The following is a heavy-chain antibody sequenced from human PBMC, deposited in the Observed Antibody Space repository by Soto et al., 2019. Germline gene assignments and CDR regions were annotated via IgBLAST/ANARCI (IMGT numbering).Heavy chain of an antibody. CDR1: GGSISSSSYY. D-gene: IGHD3-10*01. V-gene: IGHV4-39*01. CDR2: IYYSGST. J-gene: IGHJ3*02. CDR3: ARPLWFGESSDAFDI. Sequence: SETLSLTCTVSGGSISSSSYYWGWIRQPPGKGLEWIGSIYYSGSTYYNPSLKSRVTISVDTSKNQFSLKLSSVTAADTAVYYCARPLWFGESSDAFDIRGQGTTVTVSS.